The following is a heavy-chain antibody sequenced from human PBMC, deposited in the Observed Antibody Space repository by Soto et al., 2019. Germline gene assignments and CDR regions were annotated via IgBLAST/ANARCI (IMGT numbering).Heavy chain of an antibody. D-gene: IGHD3-10*01. CDR2: IYYSGST. CDR3: ASRGITMVRGVISPYFDY. J-gene: IGHJ4*02. CDR1: GGSISSYY. V-gene: IGHV4-59*08. Sequence: SETLSLTCTVSGGSISSYYWSWIRQPPGKGLEWIGYIYYSGSTNYNPSLKSRVTISVDTSKNQFSLKLSSVTAADTAVYYCASRGITMVRGVISPYFDYWGQGTLVTVSS.